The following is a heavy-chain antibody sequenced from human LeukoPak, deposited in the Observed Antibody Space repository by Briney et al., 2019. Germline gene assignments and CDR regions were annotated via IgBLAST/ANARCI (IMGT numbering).Heavy chain of an antibody. D-gene: IGHD3-22*01. CDR2: INANSGGT. CDR1: GYTFTGYY. CDR3: ARDYYDSSGYSRFDP. V-gene: IGHV1-2*02. J-gene: IGHJ5*02. Sequence: ASVKVSCKASGYTFTGYYMHWVRQAPGQGLEWMGWINANSGGTNYAQKFQGRVTMTRDTSISTAYMEVSRLRSDDTAVYYCARDYYDSSGYSRFDPWGQGTLVTVSS.